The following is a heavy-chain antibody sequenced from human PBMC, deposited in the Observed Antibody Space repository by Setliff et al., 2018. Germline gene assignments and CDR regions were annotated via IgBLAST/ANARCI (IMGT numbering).Heavy chain of an antibody. CDR3: TTLPRNYDFWSSSYYYYMDV. V-gene: IGHV3-15*01. D-gene: IGHD3-3*01. CDR1: GFTFSNAW. CDR2: TKSKTDGGTT. J-gene: IGHJ6*03. Sequence: GGSLRLSCAASGFTFSNAWMSWVRQAPGKGLEWVGRTKSKTDGGTTDYAAPVKGRFTISRDDSKNTLYLQMNSLKTEDTAVYYCTTLPRNYDFWSSSYYYYMDVWGKGTTVTVS.